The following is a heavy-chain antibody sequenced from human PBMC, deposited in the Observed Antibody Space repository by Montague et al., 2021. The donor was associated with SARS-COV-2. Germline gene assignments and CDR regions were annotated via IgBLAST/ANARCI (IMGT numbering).Heavy chain of an antibody. V-gene: IGHV2-70*01. CDR3: ARIHGGTSGSFDY. J-gene: IGHJ4*02. CDR2: VDWDDDK. Sequence: PALVKPTQTLTLTCTFSGFSLTTGGMCVTWIRQPPGKALEWLAVVDWDDDKYYTSSLETRLAISKDTSRNQVVFTMTNMDPMDTGTYYCARIHGGTSGSFDYWGQGILVTVSS. D-gene: IGHD3-10*01. CDR1: GFSLTTGGMC.